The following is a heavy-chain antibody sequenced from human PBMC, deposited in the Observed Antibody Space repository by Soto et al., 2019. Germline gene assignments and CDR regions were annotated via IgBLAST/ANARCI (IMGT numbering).Heavy chain of an antibody. J-gene: IGHJ4*02. Sequence: ASVKVSCKASGYTFTSYAMHWVRQAPGQRLEWMGWINAGNGNTKYSQKFQGRVTITRDTSASTAYMELSSLRSEDTAVYYCAREYSSSWSHFDYWGQGTLVTVSS. CDR3: AREYSSSWSHFDY. D-gene: IGHD6-13*01. CDR1: GYTFTSYA. V-gene: IGHV1-3*01. CDR2: INAGNGNT.